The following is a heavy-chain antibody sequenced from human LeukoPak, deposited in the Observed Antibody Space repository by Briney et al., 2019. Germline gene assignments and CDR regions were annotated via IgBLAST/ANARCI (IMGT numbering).Heavy chain of an antibody. CDR1: GFTFSGYG. Sequence: GGSLRLSCAASGFTFSGYGMHWVRQAPGKGLEWVAFIRYDGSNKYYADSVKGRFTISRDNSKNTLYLQMNSLRAEDTAVYYCAKSGDYEEYYFDYWGQGTLVTVSS. CDR3: AKSGDYEEYYFDY. J-gene: IGHJ4*02. CDR2: IRYDGSNK. V-gene: IGHV3-30*02. D-gene: IGHD4-17*01.